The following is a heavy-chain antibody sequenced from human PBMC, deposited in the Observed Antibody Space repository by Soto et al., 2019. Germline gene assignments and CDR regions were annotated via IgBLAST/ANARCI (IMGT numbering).Heavy chain of an antibody. CDR1: GGSISSSNCY. V-gene: IGHV4-39*07. Sequence: SETLSLTCTVSGGSISSSNCYWCWIRQPPGKGLEWIGSINHSGSTNYNPSLKSRVTISVDTSKNQFSLKLSSVTAADTAVYYCARGTSYSSSWYQQGDWFDPWGQGTLVTVSS. J-gene: IGHJ5*02. CDR3: ARGTSYSSSWYQQGDWFDP. D-gene: IGHD6-13*01. CDR2: INHSGST.